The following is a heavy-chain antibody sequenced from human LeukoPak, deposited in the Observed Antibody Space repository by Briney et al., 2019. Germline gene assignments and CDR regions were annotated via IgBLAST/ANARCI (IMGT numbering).Heavy chain of an antibody. Sequence: ASVKVTCKASGYPFTGYYVHWVRQAPGQGLEWMGRINCNSGGTNYAQKLQGRVTMTTDTSTSTAYMELRSLRSDDTAVYYCARGGGFDQNWFDPWGQGTLVTVSS. V-gene: IGHV1-2*06. J-gene: IGHJ5*02. CDR3: ARGGGFDQNWFDP. CDR1: GYPFTGYY. D-gene: IGHD4-23*01. CDR2: INCNSGGT.